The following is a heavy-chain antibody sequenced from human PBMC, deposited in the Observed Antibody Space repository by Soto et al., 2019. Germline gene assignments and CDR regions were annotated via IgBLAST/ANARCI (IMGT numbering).Heavy chain of an antibody. Sequence: QVQLQQWGAGLLKPSETLSLTCAVYCGSFSGYYWSWIRQPPGKGLEWIGEINHSGSTNYNPSPKGRVTISVDTSKNQFSLKLSSVTAADTAVYYCARREYCSSTRCQLDYWGQGTLVTVSS. CDR3: ARREYCSSTRCQLDY. CDR2: INHSGST. D-gene: IGHD2-2*01. CDR1: CGSFSGYY. V-gene: IGHV4-34*01. J-gene: IGHJ4*02.